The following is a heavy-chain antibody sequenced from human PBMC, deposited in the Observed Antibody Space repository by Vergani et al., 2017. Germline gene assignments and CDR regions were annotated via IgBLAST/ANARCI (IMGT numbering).Heavy chain of an antibody. CDR3: ASNGWLRLGGAFDI. CDR1: GGSISSGGYY. D-gene: IGHD5-12*01. Sequence: QVQLQESGPGLVKPSQTLSLTCTVSGGSISSGGYYWSWIRQHPGKGLEWIGYIYYSGSTYYKPSLKSRVTISVYTSKNQFSLKLISVTAADTAVYYCASNGWLRLGGAFDIWGQGTMVTVSS. CDR2: IYYSGST. J-gene: IGHJ3*02. V-gene: IGHV4-31*03.